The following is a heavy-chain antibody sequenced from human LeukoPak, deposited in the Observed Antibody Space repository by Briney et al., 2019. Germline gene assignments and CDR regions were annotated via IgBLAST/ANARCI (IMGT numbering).Heavy chain of an antibody. CDR3: ARVGGGYSIYYHYYYMDV. D-gene: IGHD3-22*01. J-gene: IGHJ6*03. Sequence: PGGSLRLSCAASGFTFSSYWMHWVRQAPGKGLVWVSRINSDGSSTSYADSAKGRFTISRDNAKNTLYLQMNSLRAEDTAVYYCARVGGGYSIYYHYYYMDVWGKGTTVTVSS. CDR2: INSDGSST. CDR1: GFTFSSYW. V-gene: IGHV3-74*01.